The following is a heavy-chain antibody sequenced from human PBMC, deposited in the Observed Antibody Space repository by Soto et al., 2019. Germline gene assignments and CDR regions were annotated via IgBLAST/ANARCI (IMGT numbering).Heavy chain of an antibody. D-gene: IGHD2-8*01. CDR3: ARGVLRSQNYYYYGMDV. Sequence: PGESLKISCKGSGYSFTSYWISWVRQMPGKGLEWMGRIDPSDSYTNYSPSFQGHVTISADKSISTAYLQWSSLKASDTAMYYCARGVLRSQNYYYYGMDVWGQGTTVTVSS. J-gene: IGHJ6*02. CDR2: IDPSDSYT. CDR1: GYSFTSYW. V-gene: IGHV5-10-1*01.